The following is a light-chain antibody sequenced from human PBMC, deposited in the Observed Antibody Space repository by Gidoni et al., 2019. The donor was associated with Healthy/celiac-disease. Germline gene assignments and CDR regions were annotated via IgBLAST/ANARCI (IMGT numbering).Light chain of an antibody. V-gene: IGKV3-15*01. J-gene: IGKJ1*01. CDR3: QQYNNWRRT. CDR2: GAS. Sequence: ELVITHSPPTLSVSPGQRATLSCRASQSDSSNLAWYQQKPGQAPRLLIYGASTRATGIPARFSGSGSGTEFTLTISSLQSEDFAGYYCQQYNNWRRTFGQGTKVEIK. CDR1: QSDSSN.